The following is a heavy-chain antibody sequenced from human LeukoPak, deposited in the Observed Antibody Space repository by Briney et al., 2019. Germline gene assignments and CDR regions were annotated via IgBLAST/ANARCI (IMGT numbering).Heavy chain of an antibody. J-gene: IGHJ4*02. CDR2: ISWDGGTT. D-gene: IGHD6-6*01. CDR1: GFTFDDYT. Sequence: GGSLRLSCAASGFTFDDYTMHWVRQAPGKGLQWVSLISWDGGTTYYADSVKGRFTISRDNSKNSLYLQMNSLRTEDTALYYCAKGSQYSSSSRYFTYWGQGTLVTVSS. V-gene: IGHV3-43*01. CDR3: AKGSQYSSSSRYFTY.